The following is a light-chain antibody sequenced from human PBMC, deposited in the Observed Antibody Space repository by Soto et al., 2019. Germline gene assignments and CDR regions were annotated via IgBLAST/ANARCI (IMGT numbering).Light chain of an antibody. CDR1: QDISNY. CDR2: DAS. V-gene: IGKV1-39*01. CDR3: QQSYITPRT. J-gene: IGKJ1*01. Sequence: DIQMTRSPSSLSASVGDTFAIRCQASQDISNYLNWYQQKPGKAPKLLIYDASNLETGVPSRFSGSGSGTEFTLTISALQPEDFATYFCQQSYITPRTFGQGTKVDIK.